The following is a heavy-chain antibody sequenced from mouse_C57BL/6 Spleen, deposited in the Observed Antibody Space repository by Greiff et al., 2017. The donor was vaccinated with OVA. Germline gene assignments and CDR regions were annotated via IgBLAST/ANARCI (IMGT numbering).Heavy chain of an antibody. Sequence: EVQVVESGGGLVKPGGSLKLSCAASGFTFSDYGMHWVRQAPETGLEWVAYISSGSSTIYYADTVEGRFTISRDNAKNTLFLQMTSLRSEDTAMYYCATTADYWGQGTTLTVSS. CDR2: ISSGSSTI. J-gene: IGHJ2*01. V-gene: IGHV5-17*01. D-gene: IGHD1-2*01. CDR3: ATTADY. CDR1: GFTFSDYG.